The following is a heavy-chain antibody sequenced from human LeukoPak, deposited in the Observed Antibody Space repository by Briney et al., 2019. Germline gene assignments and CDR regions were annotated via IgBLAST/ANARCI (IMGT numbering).Heavy chain of an antibody. CDR2: ISSSSSTI. Sequence: GGSLRLSCAASGFTFSSYSMNWVRQAPGKGLEWVSYISSSSSTIYYADSVKGRFTISRDNAKNSLYLQMNSLRAEDTAVYYCARHYAIEATTPAHFDYWGQGTLVTVSS. J-gene: IGHJ4*02. D-gene: IGHD5-12*01. CDR1: GFTFSSYS. CDR3: ARHYAIEATTPAHFDY. V-gene: IGHV3-48*01.